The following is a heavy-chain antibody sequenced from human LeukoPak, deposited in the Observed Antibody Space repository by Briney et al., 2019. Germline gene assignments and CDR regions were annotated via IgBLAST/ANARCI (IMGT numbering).Heavy chain of an antibody. Sequence: SVKVSCKASGFTSTSFAVQWVRQARGQRLEWIGWIIVGSGATKCAQDFQERVTITRDLSTSTLYMELRSLTSEDTAVYYCAADLSNPRMGASYLDSWGQGTLVTVSS. V-gene: IGHV1-58*01. D-gene: IGHD3-16*01. J-gene: IGHJ4*02. CDR2: IIVGSGAT. CDR3: AADLSNPRMGASYLDS. CDR1: GFTSTSFA.